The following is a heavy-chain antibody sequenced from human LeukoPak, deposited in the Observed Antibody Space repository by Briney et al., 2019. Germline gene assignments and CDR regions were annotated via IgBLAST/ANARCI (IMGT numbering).Heavy chain of an antibody. CDR3: ASGYSRKLGY. D-gene: IGHD6-13*01. V-gene: IGHV4-34*01. CDR2: INHSGST. J-gene: IGHJ4*02. Sequence: SETLSLTCAVYGGSFSGYYWSWIRQPPGKGLEWIGEINHSGSTNYNPSLKSRVTISVDTSKNQFSLKLRSVTAADTAVYYCASGYSRKLGYWGQGTLVTVSS. CDR1: GGSFSGYY.